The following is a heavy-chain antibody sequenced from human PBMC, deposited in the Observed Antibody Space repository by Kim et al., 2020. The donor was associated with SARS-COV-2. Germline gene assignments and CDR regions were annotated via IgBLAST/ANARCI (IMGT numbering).Heavy chain of an antibody. CDR1: GGSISSGGYY. Sequence: SETLSLTCTVSGGSISSGGYYWSWIRQHPGKGLGGIGYFYYIGTTSSNRSLKSRVTISVDTSKNQFSLKLSSVTAADTAVYYCARVARITMVRGLGYGMDVWGQGTTVTVSS. CDR2: FYYIGTT. CDR3: ARVARITMVRGLGYGMDV. V-gene: IGHV4-31*03. J-gene: IGHJ6*02. D-gene: IGHD3-10*01.